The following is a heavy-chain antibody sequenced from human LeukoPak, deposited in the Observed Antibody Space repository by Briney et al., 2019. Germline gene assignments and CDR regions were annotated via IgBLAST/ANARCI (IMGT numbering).Heavy chain of an antibody. CDR3: AKELSGSRNV. D-gene: IGHD1-26*01. J-gene: IGHJ6*04. CDR1: GFPFSNYA. CDR2: ISGSGGST. V-gene: IGHV3-23*01. Sequence: QPGGSLRLSCAASGFPFSNYAMSWVRQAPGKGLEWVSGISGSGGSTYYADSVKGRFTIARDNSKNTLYLQMNSLRAEDTAIYYCAKELSGSRNVWGKGTTVTVSS.